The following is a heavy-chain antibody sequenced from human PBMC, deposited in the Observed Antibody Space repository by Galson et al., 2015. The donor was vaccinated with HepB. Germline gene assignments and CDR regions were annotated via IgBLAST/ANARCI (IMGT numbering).Heavy chain of an antibody. CDR2: IYPGDSDT. CDR3: ARGYCSGGSCYQPRTDWFDP. Sequence: QSGAEVKKPGESLKISCKGSGYSFTSYWIGWVRQMPGKGLEWMGIIYPGDSDTRYSPSLQGQVTISADKSISTAYLQWSSLKASDTAMYYCARGYCSGGSCYQPRTDWFDPWGQGTLVTVSS. J-gene: IGHJ5*02. CDR1: GYSFTSYW. V-gene: IGHV5-51*01. D-gene: IGHD2-15*01.